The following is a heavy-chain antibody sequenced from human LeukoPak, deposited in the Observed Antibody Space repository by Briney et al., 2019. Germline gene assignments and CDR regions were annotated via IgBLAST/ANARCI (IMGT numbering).Heavy chain of an antibody. CDR3: ARFRVAVAGQQYYFDY. Sequence: GESLKISCKSSGYTLSCHWIGWVRQMPGKGLEWMGVIYPDDFDRKYSPSFQGHVTISVDKSTSTASLQWSSLKASDSAIYYCARFRVAVAGQQYYFDYWGQGTLVTVSS. D-gene: IGHD6-19*01. CDR2: IYPDDFDR. V-gene: IGHV5-51*01. J-gene: IGHJ4*02. CDR1: GYTLSCHW.